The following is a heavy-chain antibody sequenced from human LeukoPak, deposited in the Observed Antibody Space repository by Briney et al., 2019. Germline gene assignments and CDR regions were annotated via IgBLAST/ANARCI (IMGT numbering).Heavy chain of an antibody. Sequence: GGSLRLSCAASGFTFSSYWMHWVRQAPGKGLEWVAVISYDGSNKYYADSVKGRFTIPRDNSKNTLYLQMNSLRAEDTAVYYCARADYYDSSGYPRPIDYWGQGTLVTVSS. CDR1: GFTFSSYW. V-gene: IGHV3-30*03. CDR3: ARADYYDSSGYPRPIDY. J-gene: IGHJ4*02. CDR2: ISYDGSNK. D-gene: IGHD3-22*01.